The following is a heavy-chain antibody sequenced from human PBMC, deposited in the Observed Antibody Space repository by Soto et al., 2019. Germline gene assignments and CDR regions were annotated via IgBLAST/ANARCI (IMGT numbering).Heavy chain of an antibody. D-gene: IGHD3-3*01. J-gene: IGHJ4*02. V-gene: IGHV1-3*01. CDR2: INAGSGNT. Sequence: QVQLVQSGAEVKKPGASVKVSCKASGYTFTKHTIHWVRQAPGQRLEWMGWINAGSGNTKYSQNFQGRVTISRDTSATTAYMELSSLGSEDTAVFYCARGIDYYFWSGYYNYFDYWGQSTLVTVSS. CDR1: GYTFTKHT. CDR3: ARGIDYYFWSGYYNYFDY.